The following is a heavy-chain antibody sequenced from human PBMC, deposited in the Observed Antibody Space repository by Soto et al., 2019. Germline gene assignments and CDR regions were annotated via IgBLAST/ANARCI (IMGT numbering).Heavy chain of an antibody. CDR3: AHRYGGNYYRWYFDS. CDR2: ISWKDEK. Sequence: QITLKESGPTLVKPTQTLTVTCTFSGFSLSTSGARVGWIRQSPGKAPEWLALISWKDEKRYNPGLKSRLTITRDTSKNQVVLTMTDVDPVDTAAYFCAHRYGGNYYRWYFDSWGQGTLVTVSS. V-gene: IGHV2-5*01. CDR1: GFSLSTSGAR. J-gene: IGHJ4*02. D-gene: IGHD1-26*01.